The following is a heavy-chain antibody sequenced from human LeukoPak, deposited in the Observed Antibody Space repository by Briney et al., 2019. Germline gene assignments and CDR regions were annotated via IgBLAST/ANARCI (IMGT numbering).Heavy chain of an antibody. CDR1: GFTFSSYG. V-gene: IGHV3-30*18. CDR3: AKDRDYYDSSDYYSSFDN. D-gene: IGHD3-22*01. Sequence: GGSLRLSCAASGFTFSSYGMHWVRQAPGKGLEWVAVISYDGSTKYYADSVKGRFTISRDNSKNTLYLQMNSLRAEDTAVYYCAKDRDYYDSSDYYSSFDNWGQGTLVTVSS. CDR2: ISYDGSTK. J-gene: IGHJ4*02.